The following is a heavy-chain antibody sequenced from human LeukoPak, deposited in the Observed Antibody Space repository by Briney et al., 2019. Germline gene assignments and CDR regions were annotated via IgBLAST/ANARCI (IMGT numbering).Heavy chain of an antibody. J-gene: IGHJ5*02. CDR3: ARGYMGWFDP. D-gene: IGHD4-11*01. CDR1: GGSFSGYY. V-gene: IGHV4-34*01. Sequence: SETLSLTCAVYGGSFSGYYWSWIRQPPGKGLEWIGEINHSGSTNYNPSLKSRVTISLDTSKSHFSLKLTSVTAADTAVYYCARGYMGWFDPWGQGTLVTVSS. CDR2: INHSGST.